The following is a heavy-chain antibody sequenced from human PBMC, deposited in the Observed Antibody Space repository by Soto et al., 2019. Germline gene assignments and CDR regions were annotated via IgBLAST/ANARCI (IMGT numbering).Heavy chain of an antibody. Sequence: VASVKVSCKASGYTFTGFSLHWVRQAPGQRLEWMGWINAGSGNTKYSQKFQGRVTITRDTSASTAYMELSSLTSEDTAVYYCARDLWFRESFRYYFDYWAQGTLVTVSS. V-gene: IGHV1-3*01. CDR2: INAGSGNT. CDR3: ARDLWFRESFRYYFDY. D-gene: IGHD3-10*01. CDR1: GYTFTGFS. J-gene: IGHJ4*02.